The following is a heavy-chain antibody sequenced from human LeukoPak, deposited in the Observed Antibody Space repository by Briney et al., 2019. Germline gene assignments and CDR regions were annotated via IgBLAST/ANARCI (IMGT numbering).Heavy chain of an antibody. CDR2: IYYSGST. Sequence: SETLSLTCTVSGGSISSYYWSWLRQPPGKGVEWIGYIYYSGSTYYDPSLKSRVTISIDTSTNEFSLKLSSVTAADTAVYYCASLAYCGGDCYFFDYWGQGALVTVSS. CDR3: ASLAYCGGDCYFFDY. V-gene: IGHV4-59*12. J-gene: IGHJ4*02. CDR1: GGSISSYY. D-gene: IGHD2-21*02.